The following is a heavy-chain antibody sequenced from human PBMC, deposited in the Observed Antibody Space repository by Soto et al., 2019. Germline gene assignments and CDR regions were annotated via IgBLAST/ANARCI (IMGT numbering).Heavy chain of an antibody. V-gene: IGHV4-59*08. CDR2: IYNSGST. CDR3: VRHDSNKYYLDY. Sequence: SETLSLTCVVSGGSINRYYWTWIRQPPGKGLEYIGNIYNSGSTNYNPSLKSRVTISVDTSKNQFSLNVSSVTAADTAVYYCVRHDSNKYYLDYWGQGTLVTVSS. J-gene: IGHJ4*02. D-gene: IGHD7-27*01. CDR1: GGSINRYY.